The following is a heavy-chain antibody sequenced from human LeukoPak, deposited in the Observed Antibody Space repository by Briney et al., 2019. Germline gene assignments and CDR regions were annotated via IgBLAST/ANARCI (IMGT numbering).Heavy chain of an antibody. CDR1: GASIISYY. V-gene: IGHV4-59*01. CDR2: IYYSGGA. Sequence: SETLSLTCTVSGASIISYYWSWIRQPPGKGLEWIWYIYYSGGANYNPSLKGRATVSLDTSKNQFFLNLASVAAADSAVYYCARGRTDAAVAGNFDYWGQGTLVTVSS. J-gene: IGHJ4*02. D-gene: IGHD6-19*01. CDR3: ARGRTDAAVAGNFDY.